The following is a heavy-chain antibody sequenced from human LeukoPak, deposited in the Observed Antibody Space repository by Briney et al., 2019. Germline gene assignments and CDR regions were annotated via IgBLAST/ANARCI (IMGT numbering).Heavy chain of an antibody. V-gene: IGHV3-23*03. CDR3: AKDAGFYYGSGNWFDP. J-gene: IGHJ5*02. CDR1: GFTFGDYV. D-gene: IGHD3-10*01. CDR2: IYSGGST. Sequence: PGGSLRLSCTVSGFTFGDYVMSWVRQAPGKGLEWVSVIYSGGSTYYADSVKGRFTISRDNSKNTLYLQMNSLRAEDTAVYYCAKDAGFYYGSGNWFDPWAREPWSPSPQ.